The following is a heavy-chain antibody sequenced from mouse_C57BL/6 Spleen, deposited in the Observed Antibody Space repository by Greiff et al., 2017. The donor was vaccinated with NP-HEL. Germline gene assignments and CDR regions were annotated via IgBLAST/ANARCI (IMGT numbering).Heavy chain of an antibody. CDR3: ARRTVVAPGWYFDV. D-gene: IGHD1-1*01. J-gene: IGHJ1*03. CDR2: IHPKSGST. V-gene: IGHV1-64*01. CDR1: GYTFTSYW. Sequence: VQLQQSGAELVKPGASVKLSCKASGYTFTSYWMHWVKQRPGQGLEWIGMIHPKSGSTNYNEKFKSKATLTVDKSSSTAYMQLSSLTSEDSAVYYCARRTVVAPGWYFDVWGTGTTVTVSS.